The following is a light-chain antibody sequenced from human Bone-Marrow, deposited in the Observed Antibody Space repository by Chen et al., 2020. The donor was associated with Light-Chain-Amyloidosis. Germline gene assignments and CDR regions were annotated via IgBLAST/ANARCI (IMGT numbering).Light chain of an antibody. CDR2: RDT. V-gene: IGLV3-25*03. J-gene: IGLJ2*01. CDR1: DLPTKY. CDR3: QSADSSGTYEVI. Sequence: SYMLTQPPSVSVSPGQTASITCSGDDLPTKYAYWYQQKPGQAPVLVIHRDTERPSGSSERFSGSSSGTTATLTISGVQAEDEADYHCQSADSSGTYEVIFGGGTKLTVL.